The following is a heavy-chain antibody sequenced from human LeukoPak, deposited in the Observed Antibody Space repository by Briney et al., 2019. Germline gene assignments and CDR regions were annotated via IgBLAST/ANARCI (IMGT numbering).Heavy chain of an antibody. V-gene: IGHV3-74*01. J-gene: IGHJ6*03. CDR1: GFTFSSYW. Sequence: GGSLRLSCAASGFTFSSYWLHWVRQAPGKGLVRVSRINSDGSSTSYADSVKGRFTISRDNAKNTLYLQMNSLRAEDTAVYYCARDSEPYYHYMDVWGKGTTVTVSS. CDR2: INSDGSST. CDR3: ARDSEPYYHYMDV. D-gene: IGHD1-26*01.